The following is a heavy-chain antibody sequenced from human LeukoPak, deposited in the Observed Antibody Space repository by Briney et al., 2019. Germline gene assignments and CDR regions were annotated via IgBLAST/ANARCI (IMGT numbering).Heavy chain of an antibody. D-gene: IGHD6-19*01. J-gene: IGHJ4*02. V-gene: IGHV3-23*01. CDR1: GFTFSSYA. Sequence: GGSLRLSRAASGFTFSSYAMSWVRQAPGKGLEWVSAISGSGGSTYYADSVKGRFTISRDNFKNTLYLQMNSLRAEDTAVYYCAKDPPGYSSGWGEGYWGQGTLVTVSS. CDR2: ISGSGGST. CDR3: AKDPPGYSSGWGEGY.